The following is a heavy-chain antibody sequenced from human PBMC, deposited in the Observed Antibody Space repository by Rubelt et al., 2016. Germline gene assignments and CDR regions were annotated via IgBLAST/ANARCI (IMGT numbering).Heavy chain of an antibody. J-gene: IGHJ4*02. V-gene: IGHV1-2*06. D-gene: IGHD5-12*01. CDR2: INPNSGGT. CDR3: ATGFVATNATDY. Sequence: MHWVRQAPGQGLEWMGRINPNSGGTNYAQKFQGKVTMTRDTSISTAYMELSRLRSDDTAVYYCATGFVATNATDYWGQGTLVTVSS.